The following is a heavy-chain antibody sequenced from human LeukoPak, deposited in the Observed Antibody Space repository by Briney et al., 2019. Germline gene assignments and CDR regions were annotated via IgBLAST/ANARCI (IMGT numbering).Heavy chain of an antibody. V-gene: IGHV3-20*04. Sequence: RAGGSLRLSCAASGFTFDDYGMGWVRQAPGKGLEWVSGINWNGGSTGYADSVKGRFTISRDNAKNSLYLQMNSLRAEDTALYYCARVRDSGSYTPADYWGQGTLVTVSS. D-gene: IGHD1-26*01. CDR1: GFTFDDYG. CDR2: INWNGGST. J-gene: IGHJ4*02. CDR3: ARVRDSGSYTPADY.